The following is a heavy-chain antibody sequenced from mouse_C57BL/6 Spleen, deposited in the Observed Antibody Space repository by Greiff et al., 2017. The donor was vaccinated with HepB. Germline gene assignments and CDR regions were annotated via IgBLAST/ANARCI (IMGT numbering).Heavy chain of an antibody. Sequence: VQLQQSGPVLVKPGASVKMSCKASGYTFTDYYMNWVKQSHGKSLEWIGVINPYNGGTSYNQKFKGKATLTVDKSSSTAYMELNSLTSEDSAVYYCAREEEGFAYWGQGTLVTVSA. CDR1: GYTFTDYY. CDR2: INPYNGGT. V-gene: IGHV1-19*01. CDR3: AREEEGFAY. J-gene: IGHJ3*01.